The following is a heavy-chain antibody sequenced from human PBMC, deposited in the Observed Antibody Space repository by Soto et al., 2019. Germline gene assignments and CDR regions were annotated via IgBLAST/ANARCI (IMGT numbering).Heavy chain of an antibody. Sequence: GASVKVSCKVSGYTLTELSMHWVRQAPGKGLEWMGGFDPEDGETIYAQKFQGRVTMTEDTSTDTAYMELSSLRSEDTAVYYCATEAPERLYDSTDYYGMDVWGQGTTVTVSS. V-gene: IGHV1-24*01. CDR1: GYTLTELS. D-gene: IGHD3-3*01. J-gene: IGHJ6*02. CDR3: ATEAPERLYDSTDYYGMDV. CDR2: FDPEDGET.